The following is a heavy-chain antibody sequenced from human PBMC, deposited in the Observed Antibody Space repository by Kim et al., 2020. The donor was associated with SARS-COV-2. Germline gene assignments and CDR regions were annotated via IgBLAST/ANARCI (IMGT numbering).Heavy chain of an antibody. CDR2: ISGSGGST. J-gene: IGHJ4*02. CDR1: GFTFSSYA. Sequence: GGSLRLSCAASGFTFSSYAMSWVRQAPGKGLEWVSAISGSGGSTYYADSVKGRFTISRDNSKNTLYLQMNSLRAEDTAVYYCALSVYSSGYPNLLPFDYWGQGTLVTVSS. D-gene: IGHD3-22*01. CDR3: ALSVYSSGYPNLLPFDY. V-gene: IGHV3-23*01.